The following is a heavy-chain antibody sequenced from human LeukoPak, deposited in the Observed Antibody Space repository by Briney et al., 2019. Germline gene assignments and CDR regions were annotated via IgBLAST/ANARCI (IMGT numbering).Heavy chain of an antibody. CDR2: RWYDGTNK. D-gene: IGHD2-2*01. V-gene: IGHV3-33*01. CDR1: GFTFSSFG. Sequence: PGRSLRLSCAASGFTFSSFGMHWVRQAPGKGLEWVALRWYDGTNKYYADSVKGRFIVSRDNSKSTLYLQMNSLRAEDTAVYYCARGYCTSTTCYAHWYFDLWGRGTLVTVSS. CDR3: ARGYCTSTTCYAHWYFDL. J-gene: IGHJ2*01.